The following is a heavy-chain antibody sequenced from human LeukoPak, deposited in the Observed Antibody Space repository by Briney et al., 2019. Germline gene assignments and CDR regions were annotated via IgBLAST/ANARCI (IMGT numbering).Heavy chain of an antibody. V-gene: IGHV4-30-2*01. Sequence: SQTLSLTCAVSGGSISSGGYSWSWIRQPPGKGLEWIGYIYHSGSTYYNPSLKSRVTISVDRSKNQFSLKLSSVTAADTAVYYCARQLEGVGFFDYWGQGTLVTVSS. CDR1: GGSISSGGYS. CDR3: ARQLEGVGFFDY. CDR2: IYHSGST. D-gene: IGHD3-3*01. J-gene: IGHJ4*02.